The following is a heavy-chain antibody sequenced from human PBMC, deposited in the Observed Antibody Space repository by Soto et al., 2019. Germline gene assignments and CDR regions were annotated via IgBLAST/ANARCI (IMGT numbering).Heavy chain of an antibody. Sequence: PSETLSLTCAVSGASISSSNWWSWVRQPPGKGLEWIGEIYHSGITFYNPSLKSRVTISVDTSKNQFSLKLSSVTAADTAVYYCARRPWSGASRYYFDFWGQGTLVTVSS. D-gene: IGHD3-3*01. J-gene: IGHJ4*02. CDR1: GASISSSNW. CDR2: IYHSGIT. V-gene: IGHV4-4*02. CDR3: ARRPWSGASRYYFDF.